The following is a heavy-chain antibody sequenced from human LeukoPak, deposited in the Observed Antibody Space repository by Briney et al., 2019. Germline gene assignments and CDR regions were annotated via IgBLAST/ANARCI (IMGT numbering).Heavy chain of an antibody. CDR2: THPGDSET. CDR1: GYSFTSYW. J-gene: IGHJ5*02. V-gene: IGHV5-51*01. Sequence: GESLKISCKGSGYSFTSYWIVWVRQMPGRGLEWMGITHPGDSETRYSPSFRGQVTISVDKSTSTAYLQWSSLKASDTAMYYCARSFRVEVDWFDPWGQGTLVTVSS. CDR3: ARSFRVEVDWFDP.